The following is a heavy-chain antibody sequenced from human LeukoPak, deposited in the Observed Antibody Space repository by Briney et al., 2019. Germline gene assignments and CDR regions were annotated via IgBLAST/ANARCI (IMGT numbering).Heavy chain of an antibody. CDR2: IYHSGST. J-gene: IGHJ4*02. D-gene: IGHD6-13*01. Sequence: PSETLSLTCAASGGSISSGGYSWSWIRQPPGKGLEWIGYIYHSGSTYYNPSLKSRVTISVDRSKNQFSLKLSSVTAADTAVYYCARGLAFDYWGQGTLVTVSS. CDR3: ARGLAFDY. V-gene: IGHV4-30-2*01. CDR1: GGSISSGGYS.